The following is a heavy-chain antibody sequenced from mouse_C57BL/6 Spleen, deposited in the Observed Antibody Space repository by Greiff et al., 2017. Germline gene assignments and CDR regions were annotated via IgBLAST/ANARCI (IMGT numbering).Heavy chain of an antibody. J-gene: IGHJ4*01. CDR3: ARGKGTTAGDY. Sequence: QVQLQQPGAELVKPGASVKLSCKASGYTFTSYWLHWVKQRPGQGLAWIGMIHPNSGSTNYNGKFKSKATLTVDKSSSTAYMQLSSLTSEDSAVYYGARGKGTTAGDYWGQGTSVTVSS. V-gene: IGHV1-64*01. CDR1: GYTFTSYW. D-gene: IGHD1-2*01. CDR2: IHPNSGST.